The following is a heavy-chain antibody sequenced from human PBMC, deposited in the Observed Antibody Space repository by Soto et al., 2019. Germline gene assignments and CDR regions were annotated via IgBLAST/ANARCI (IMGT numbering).Heavy chain of an antibody. D-gene: IGHD1-1*01. CDR1: GFTFSTYG. CDR2: ISYDGNNK. CDR3: AKSVYNWNDGFFDY. V-gene: IGHV3-30*18. J-gene: IGHJ4*02. Sequence: QVQLVESGGGVVQPGRSLRLSCAASGFTFSTYGMHWVRQAPGKGLEWVAVISYDGNNKYYADSVKGRFTISRDNSKNTLYLQMSSLRAEDTAVYYCAKSVYNWNDGFFDYWGQGTLVTGSS.